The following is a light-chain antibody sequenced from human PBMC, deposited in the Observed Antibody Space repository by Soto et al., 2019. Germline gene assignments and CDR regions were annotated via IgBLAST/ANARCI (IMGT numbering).Light chain of an antibody. CDR3: QQLNIYPIT. CDR1: QSISSD. CDR2: GAS. J-gene: IGKJ5*01. V-gene: IGKV1-9*01. Sequence: DIPLTQSPSFLSASVGDRVTITCRASQSISSDLAWYQQKPGKAPNLLIYGASNLQTGVPSRFSGSGSGTEFTLTISSLQPEDFATYYCQQLNIYPITFGQGTRLEIK.